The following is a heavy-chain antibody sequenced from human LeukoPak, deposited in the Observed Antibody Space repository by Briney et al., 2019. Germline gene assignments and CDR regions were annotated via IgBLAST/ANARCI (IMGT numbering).Heavy chain of an antibody. V-gene: IGHV4-39*07. CDR2: IYYSGST. CDR3: ARGGYYGSGNDFRFDP. Sequence: PSETLSLTCTVSGGSISSSSYYWGWIRQPPGKGLEWIGSIYYSGSTYYNPSLKSRVTISVDTSKNQFSLKLTSVTAADTAVYFCARGGYYGSGNDFRFDPWGQGTLVTVSS. D-gene: IGHD3-10*01. CDR1: GGSISSSSYY. J-gene: IGHJ5*02.